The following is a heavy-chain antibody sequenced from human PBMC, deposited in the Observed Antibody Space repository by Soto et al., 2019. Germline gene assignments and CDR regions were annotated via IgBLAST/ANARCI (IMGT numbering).Heavy chain of an antibody. V-gene: IGHV1-8*01. CDR2: MQPSTGRT. J-gene: IGHJ4*02. D-gene: IGHD1-26*01. Sequence: GASVKVSCKASGYSFTSLDINWVRQTAGQGLEWMGWMQPSTGRTGYAQKFQGRVTMTRDTSINTAYMELTTLTSDDTAFYYCARGVSAGVDYWGQGTLVTVSS. CDR3: ARGVSAGVDY. CDR1: GYSFTSLD.